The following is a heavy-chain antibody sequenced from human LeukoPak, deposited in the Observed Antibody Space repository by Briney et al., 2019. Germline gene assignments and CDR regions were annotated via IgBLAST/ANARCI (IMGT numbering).Heavy chain of an antibody. J-gene: IGHJ4*02. Sequence: PSETLSLTCAVSGYSISSGYYWSWIRQPAGKGLEWIGRIYTSGSTNYNPSLKSRVTMSVDTSKNQFSLKLSSVTAADTAVYYCARDLGMIGHYWGQGTLVTVSS. CDR3: ARDLGMIGHY. V-gene: IGHV4-4*07. CDR2: IYTSGST. D-gene: IGHD3-22*01. CDR1: GYSISSGYY.